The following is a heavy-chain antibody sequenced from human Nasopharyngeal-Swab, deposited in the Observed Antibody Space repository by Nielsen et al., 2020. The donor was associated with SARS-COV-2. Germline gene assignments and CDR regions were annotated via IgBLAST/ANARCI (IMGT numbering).Heavy chain of an antibody. CDR3: ARGLWRSSLPFDY. CDR1: GGSFSGYY. D-gene: IGHD6-6*01. CDR2: ISHSGYT. V-gene: IGHV4-34*01. Sequence: SETLSLTCAVYGGSFSGYYWSWIRQPPGKGLEWIGEISHSGYTKYNPPLESRITISGDTSKNQFSLKMTSVTAADTAVYYCARGLWRSSLPFDYWGQGTLVTVSS. J-gene: IGHJ4*02.